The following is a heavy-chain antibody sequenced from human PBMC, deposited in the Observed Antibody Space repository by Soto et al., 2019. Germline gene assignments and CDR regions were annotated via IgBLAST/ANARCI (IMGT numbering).Heavy chain of an antibody. D-gene: IGHD3-22*01. V-gene: IGHV4-34*01. CDR1: GGSVGGYY. J-gene: IGHJ1*01. CDR2: IYHSGST. Sequence: PSETLSLTCAVYGGSVGGYYWSWVRQPPGKGLEWIGYIYHSGSTYYNPSLKSRVTISVDTSKNQFSLKLSSVTAADTAVYYCAREDYYDSSDWGQGTLVTVSS. CDR3: AREDYYDSSD.